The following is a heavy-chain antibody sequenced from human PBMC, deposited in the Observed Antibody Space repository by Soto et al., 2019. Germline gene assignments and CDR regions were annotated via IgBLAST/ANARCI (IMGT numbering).Heavy chain of an antibody. CDR3: AREVGEVDYSSSSDAFDI. V-gene: IGHV4-30-4*01. J-gene: IGHJ3*02. D-gene: IGHD6-6*01. CDR2: IYYSGII. CDR1: GGFIHSGDYS. Sequence: SENPSLTCTVPGGFIHSGDYSLSWFRQPPVKGLEWIAYIYYSGIIYYNPSLKSRFTMSRDTSKNQFSLKLDSVTAADTAVYYCAREVGEVDYSSSSDAFDIWGQGTMVT.